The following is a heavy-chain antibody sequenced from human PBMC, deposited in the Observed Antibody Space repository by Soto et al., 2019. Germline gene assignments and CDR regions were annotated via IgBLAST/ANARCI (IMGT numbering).Heavy chain of an antibody. CDR3: AREVKDCSGGSCREYYYDYYGMDV. CDR2: ISAYNGNT. J-gene: IGHJ6*02. V-gene: IGHV1-18*04. D-gene: IGHD2-15*01. CDR1: GYTFTSYG. Sequence: QVQLVQSGAEVKKPGASVKVSCKASGYTFTSYGISWVRQAPGQGLEWMGWISAYNGNTNYAQKLQGRVTMTTDTSTSTAYMELRSLRSDDTAVYYCAREVKDCSGGSCREYYYDYYGMDVWGQGTTVTVAS.